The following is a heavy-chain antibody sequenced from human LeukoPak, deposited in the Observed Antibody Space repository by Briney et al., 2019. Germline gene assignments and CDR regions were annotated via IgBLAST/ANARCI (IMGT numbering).Heavy chain of an antibody. J-gene: IGHJ4*02. CDR2: INPNSGGT. V-gene: IGHV1-2*02. CDR1: GYTFTGYY. CDR3: ARGEPTYYYDFPFDY. Sequence: ASVKVSCKASGYTFTGYYMHWVRQAPGQGLEWMGWINPNSGGTNYAQKFQGRVTMTRDTSISTAYMELSRLRSDDTAVYYCARGEPTYYYDFPFDYWGQGTLVTVSS. D-gene: IGHD3-22*01.